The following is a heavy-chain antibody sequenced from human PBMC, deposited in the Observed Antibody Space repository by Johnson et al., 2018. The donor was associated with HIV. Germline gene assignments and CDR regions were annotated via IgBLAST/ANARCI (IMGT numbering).Heavy chain of an antibody. D-gene: IGHD1-14*01. CDR1: GFTFGDYY. Sequence: QVQLVESGGGLVKPGGSLRLSCAASGFTFGDYYMSWIRQAPGKGLEWISYISSSGSTIYYADSVKGRFTISRDNAKNSLYLQMNSLRAEDTAVYYCATRDPTHRPGVFDIWGQGTMVTISS. CDR3: ATRDPTHRPGVFDI. J-gene: IGHJ3*02. CDR2: ISSSGSTI. V-gene: IGHV3-11*04.